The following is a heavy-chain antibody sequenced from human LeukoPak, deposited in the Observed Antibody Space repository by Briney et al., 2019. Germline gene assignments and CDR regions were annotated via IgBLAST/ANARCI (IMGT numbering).Heavy chain of an antibody. CDR1: GGSFSGYY. D-gene: IGHD5-18*01. V-gene: IGHV4-34*01. Sequence: SETLSLTCAVYGGSFSGYYWSWIHQPPGKGLEWIGEINHSGSTNYNPSLKSRVTISVDTSKNQFSLKLSSVTAADTAVYYCATRGYSYGPIHWGQGTLVTVSS. CDR3: ATRGYSYGPIH. CDR2: INHSGST. J-gene: IGHJ4*02.